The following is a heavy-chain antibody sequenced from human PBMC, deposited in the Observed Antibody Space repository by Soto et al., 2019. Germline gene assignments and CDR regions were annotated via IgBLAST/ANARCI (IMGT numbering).Heavy chain of an antibody. J-gene: IGHJ3*02. D-gene: IGHD4-17*01. CDR1: GGAFSGYY. CDR3: ARGRVGTVTDAFDI. Sequence: QVQLQQWGAGLLKPSETLSLTCAVYGGAFSGYYWSWIRQPPGKGLEWIGEIRHSGTTTYNPSPKSRVTISVDTSKNQFSLKLSSVTAADTAIYYCARGRVGTVTDAFDIWGQGTMVTVSS. CDR2: IRHSGTT. V-gene: IGHV4-34*01.